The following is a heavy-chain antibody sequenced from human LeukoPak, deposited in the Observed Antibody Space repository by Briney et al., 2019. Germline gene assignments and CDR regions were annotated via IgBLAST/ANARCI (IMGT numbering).Heavy chain of an antibody. Sequence: PGGSLRLSCVVSGITFSSYEMNWVRQAPGKGLEWVSYISTSGSTIYYADSVKGRFTISRDNAKNSLYLQMNSLRAEDTAVYYCARAGGIGSSGYSSLYWGQGTLVTVSS. V-gene: IGHV3-48*03. J-gene: IGHJ4*02. D-gene: IGHD3-22*01. CDR2: ISTSGSTI. CDR3: ARAGGIGSSGYSSLY. CDR1: GITFSSYE.